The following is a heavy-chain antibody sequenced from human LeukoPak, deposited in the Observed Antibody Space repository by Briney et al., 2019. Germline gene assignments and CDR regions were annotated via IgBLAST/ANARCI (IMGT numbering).Heavy chain of an antibody. CDR3: ARELVALDY. CDR1: GFTFSTYW. V-gene: IGHV3-74*01. Sequence: GGSLRLSCAASGFTFSTYWMHWVRQAPGKGLVWVSRINSAGSTTTYADSVKGRFTISRDNAKNTLYLQMNSLRAEDAAVYYCARELVALDYWGQGTLVTVSS. J-gene: IGHJ4*02. CDR2: INSAGSTT. D-gene: IGHD2-21*01.